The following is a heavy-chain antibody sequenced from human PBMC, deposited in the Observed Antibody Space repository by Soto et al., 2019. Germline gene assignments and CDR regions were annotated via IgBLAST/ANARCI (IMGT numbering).Heavy chain of an antibody. CDR2: ISYAGSDN. Sequence: QVQLVESGGGVVQPGRSLRLSCAASGFTFSYYAMHWVRQAPGKGLEWVALISYAGSDNLYADSVKGRFTISRDNSKNALFLQMNSLRAQDTAVCFCVRDRSHNSGDYELFDYWGQGTLVTVSS. V-gene: IGHV3-30*14. CDR3: VRDRSHNSGDYELFDY. J-gene: IGHJ4*02. CDR1: GFTFSYYA. D-gene: IGHD3-22*01.